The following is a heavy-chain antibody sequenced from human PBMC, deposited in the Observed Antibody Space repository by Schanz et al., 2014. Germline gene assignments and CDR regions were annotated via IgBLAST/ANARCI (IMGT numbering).Heavy chain of an antibody. Sequence: QGQLVQSGAEVKKPGSSVKVSCKASGGPLSRYAISWVRQAPGQGLEWMGRIIPILDMVNFAQKFQGRVTITADKSTNTAYMELSSLRSEDTAVYYCARSTSGGTHVVQDAFDIWGPGTMVTVSS. D-gene: IGHD1-26*01. V-gene: IGHV1-69*04. J-gene: IGHJ3*02. CDR3: ARSTSGGTHVVQDAFDI. CDR2: IIPILDMV. CDR1: GGPLSRYA.